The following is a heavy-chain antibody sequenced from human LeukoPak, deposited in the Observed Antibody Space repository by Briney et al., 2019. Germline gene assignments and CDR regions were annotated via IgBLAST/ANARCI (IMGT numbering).Heavy chain of an antibody. CDR2: IYPADSTA. CDR1: GYSFTTYW. D-gene: IGHD3-22*01. J-gene: IGHJ5*02. Sequence: GESLKISCKASGYSFTTYWIGWVRQVPGKGLEWVGIIYPADSTAKYSPSFQGQVTISADKSISTAYLQWSSLKASDTAMYYCASEPSSGFPWGQGTLVTVSS. V-gene: IGHV5-51*01. CDR3: ASEPSSGFP.